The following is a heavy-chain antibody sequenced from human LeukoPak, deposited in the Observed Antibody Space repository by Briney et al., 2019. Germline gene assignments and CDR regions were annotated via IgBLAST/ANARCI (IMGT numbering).Heavy chain of an antibody. CDR3: ARDSIAAPDY. Sequence: PSETLSLTCTVSDGSISSSSYYWGWIRQPPGKGLEWIGSIYYSGSTYYNPSLKSRVTISVDTSKNQFSLKLSSVTAADTAVYYCARDSIAAPDYWGQGTLVTVSS. J-gene: IGHJ4*02. D-gene: IGHD6-6*01. V-gene: IGHV4-39*07. CDR2: IYYSGST. CDR1: DGSISSSSYY.